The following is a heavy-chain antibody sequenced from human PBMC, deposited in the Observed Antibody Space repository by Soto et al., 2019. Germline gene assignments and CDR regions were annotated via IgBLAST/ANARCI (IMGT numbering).Heavy chain of an antibody. CDR1: GFTFDDYA. V-gene: IGHV3-9*01. CDR2: ISWNSGSI. CDR3: AKDPGYCSSTSCPWYFDY. J-gene: IGHJ4*02. Sequence: GGSLRLSCAASGFTFDDYAMHWVRQAPGEGLEWVSGISWNSGSIGYADSVKGRFTISRDNSKNSLYLQMNSLRAEDTAVYYCAKDPGYCSSTSCPWYFDYWGQGTLVTVSS. D-gene: IGHD2-2*01.